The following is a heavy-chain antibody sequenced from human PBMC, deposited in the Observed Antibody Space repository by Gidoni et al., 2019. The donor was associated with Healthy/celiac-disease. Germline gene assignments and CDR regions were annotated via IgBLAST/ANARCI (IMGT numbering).Heavy chain of an antibody. D-gene: IGHD6-13*01. CDR1: GGSISSYY. CDR2: IYTSGST. CDR3: ASASWVDSSSWGNWYFDL. J-gene: IGHJ2*01. V-gene: IGHV4-4*07. Sequence: QVQLQESGPGLVKPSETLSLTCTVSGGSISSYYWSWIRQPAGKGLEWIGRIYTSGSTNYNPSLTSRVTMSVDTSKNQFSLKLSSVTAADTAVYYCASASWVDSSSWGNWYFDLWGRGTLVTVSS.